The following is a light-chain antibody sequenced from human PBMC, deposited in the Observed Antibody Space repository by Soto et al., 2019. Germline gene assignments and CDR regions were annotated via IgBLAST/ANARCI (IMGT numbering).Light chain of an antibody. CDR3: QQYNDRPPIT. Sequence: EIVMTQSPVTLSASPGESVTLSCRASQSVDNNVAWYQQKPGQAPRLLIVGSFARATGIPARFSGSGSGSEFTLTISGLQSEDFAVYYCQQYNDRPPITFGQGTRLEIK. J-gene: IGKJ5*01. CDR1: QSVDNN. CDR2: GSF. V-gene: IGKV3-15*01.